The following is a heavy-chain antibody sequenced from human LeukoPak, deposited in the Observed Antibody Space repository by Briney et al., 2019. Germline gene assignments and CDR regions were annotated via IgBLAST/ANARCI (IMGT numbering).Heavy chain of an antibody. CDR3: ARVYVVVPAAMGGWFDP. CDR1: GGTFSSYV. J-gene: IGHJ5*02. V-gene: IGHV1-69*13. Sequence: SVKVSCKASGGTFSSYVISWVRQAPGQGLEWMGGIIPIFGTANYAQKFQGRVTITADESTSTAYMELSSLRSEDTAVYYCARVYVVVPAAMGGWFDPWGQGTLVTVSS. CDR2: IIPIFGTA. D-gene: IGHD2-2*01.